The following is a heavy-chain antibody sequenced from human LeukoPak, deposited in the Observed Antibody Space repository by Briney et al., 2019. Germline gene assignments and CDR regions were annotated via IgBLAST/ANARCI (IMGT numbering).Heavy chain of an antibody. D-gene: IGHD6-13*01. CDR1: GFTFSIYC. V-gene: IGHV3-7*01. CDR3: ARVGEGIAAADEIDY. Sequence: GVSLSLSCAVSGFTFSIYCMSCVRDAPGRGREWVANIKQDGSEKYYMDSVKGRFTISRDHAKNSLYLQMNSLRAEDTAVYDCARVGEGIAAADEIDYWGQGTLVTVSS. CDR2: IKQDGSEK. J-gene: IGHJ4*02.